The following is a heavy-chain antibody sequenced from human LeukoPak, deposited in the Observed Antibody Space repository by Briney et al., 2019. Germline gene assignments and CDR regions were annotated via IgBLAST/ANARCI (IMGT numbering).Heavy chain of an antibody. Sequence: ASVKVSCKASGGTFSSYAISWVRQAPGQGLEWMGGIIPIFGTANYAQKFQGRVTITADESTSTAYMELSSLRSEDTAVYYRARSITMIVVVITPHYYGMDVWGQGTTVTVSS. J-gene: IGHJ6*02. CDR3: ARSITMIVVVITPHYYGMDV. CDR1: GGTFSSYA. D-gene: IGHD3-22*01. V-gene: IGHV1-69*13. CDR2: IIPIFGTA.